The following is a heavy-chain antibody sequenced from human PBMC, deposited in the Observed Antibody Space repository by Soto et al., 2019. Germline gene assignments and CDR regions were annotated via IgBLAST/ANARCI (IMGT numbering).Heavy chain of an antibody. Sequence: SVKVSCKASGGTFSSYAISWVRQAPGQGLEWMGGIIPIFGTANYAQKFQGRVTITADESTSTAYMELSSLRSEDTAVYYCARVKNYYDNSPFDYWGQGTLVTVSS. CDR2: IIPIFGTA. J-gene: IGHJ4*02. D-gene: IGHD3-22*01. CDR1: GGTFSSYA. CDR3: ARVKNYYDNSPFDY. V-gene: IGHV1-69*13.